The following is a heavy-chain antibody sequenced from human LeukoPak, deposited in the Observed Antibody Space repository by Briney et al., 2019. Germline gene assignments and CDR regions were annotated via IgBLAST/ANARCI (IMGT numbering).Heavy chain of an antibody. D-gene: IGHD3-10*01. CDR1: GGSISNYY. Sequence: SETLSPTCTVSGGSISNYYWSWIRQPPGKGLEWIGYIYYSGSTHYNPSLKSRVTISIDTSKNQFSLKLSSVTAADTAVYYCARDLYGSGSYYPGLFDDWGQGTLVTVSS. V-gene: IGHV4-59*01. J-gene: IGHJ4*02. CDR3: ARDLYGSGSYYPGLFDD. CDR2: IYYSGST.